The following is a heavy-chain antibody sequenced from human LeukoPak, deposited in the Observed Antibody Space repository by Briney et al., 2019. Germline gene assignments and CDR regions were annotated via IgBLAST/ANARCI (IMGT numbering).Heavy chain of an antibody. CDR3: ARRYCSSTSCTLDY. D-gene: IGHD2-2*01. CDR1: GFTFAGYA. CDR2: ISSSGTTI. Sequence: GGSLRLSCAASGFTFAGYAMNWVRQPPGKGLEWVSYISSSGTTIYYADSVKGRFTISRDNAKNSLYLQMNSLRAEDTAVYYCARRYCSSTSCTLDYWGQGILVTVSS. J-gene: IGHJ4*02. V-gene: IGHV3-48*03.